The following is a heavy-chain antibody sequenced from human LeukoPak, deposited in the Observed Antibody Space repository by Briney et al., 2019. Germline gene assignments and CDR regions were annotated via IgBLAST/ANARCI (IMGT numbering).Heavy chain of an antibody. D-gene: IGHD3-22*01. J-gene: IGHJ1*01. CDR3: ARGVARKHYYDSSGYLEYFQH. CDR2: IIPMFGTT. Sequence: SVKVSCKASGGTFSSYAITWVRQAPGQGLERMGGIIPMFGTTNFAQKFQGRVTITADESTSTAYMELSSLRSEDTAVYYCARGVARKHYYDSSGYLEYFQHWGQGTLVTVSS. V-gene: IGHV1-69*13. CDR1: GGTFSSYA.